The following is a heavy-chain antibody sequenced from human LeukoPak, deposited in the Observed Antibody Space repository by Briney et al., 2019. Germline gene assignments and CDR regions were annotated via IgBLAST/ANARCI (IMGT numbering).Heavy chain of an antibody. V-gene: IGHV3-21*04. Sequence: GGSLRLSSAASGFTFSSYAMSWVRQAPGKGLEWVSSISSSSSSIYYADSVKGRFTISRDNSKNTLYLQMNSLRAEDTAVYYCARRAGAYSHPYDYWGQGTLVTVSS. CDR3: ARRAGAYSHPYDY. D-gene: IGHD4/OR15-4a*01. J-gene: IGHJ4*02. CDR2: ISSSSSSI. CDR1: GFTFSSYA.